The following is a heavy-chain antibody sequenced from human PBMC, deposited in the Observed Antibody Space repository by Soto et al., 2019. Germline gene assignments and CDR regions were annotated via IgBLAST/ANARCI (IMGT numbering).Heavy chain of an antibody. D-gene: IGHD3-10*01. CDR2: IYYSGST. CDR3: AILWFGELRGYFQH. CDR1: GGSISSSSYY. V-gene: IGHV4-39*01. J-gene: IGHJ1*01. Sequence: QLQLQESGPGLVKPSETLSLTCTVSGGSISSSSYYWGWIRQPPGKGLEWIGSIYYSGSTYYNPSLKSRVTISVDTSKNQFSLKLSSVTAADTAVYYCAILWFGELRGYFQHWGQGTLVTVSS.